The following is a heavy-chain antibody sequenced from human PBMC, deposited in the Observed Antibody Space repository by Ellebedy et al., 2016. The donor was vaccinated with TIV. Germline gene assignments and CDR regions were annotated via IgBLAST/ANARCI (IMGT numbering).Heavy chain of an antibody. CDR1: GFTFGSYV. J-gene: IGHJ4*02. D-gene: IGHD3-22*01. Sequence: GGSLRLXXAASGFTFGSYVMTWVRQAPGKGLEWASSISGIGDDVYYAESVKDRFTLSRVNSKNTLYLQMNSLGAEDTAVYYCAKGDDSNGYYATYFDHWGQGTLVTVSS. CDR3: AKGDDSNGYYATYFDH. V-gene: IGHV3-23*01. CDR2: ISGIGDDV.